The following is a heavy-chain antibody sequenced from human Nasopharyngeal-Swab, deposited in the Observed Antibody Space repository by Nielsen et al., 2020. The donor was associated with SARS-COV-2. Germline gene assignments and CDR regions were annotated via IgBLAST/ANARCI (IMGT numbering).Heavy chain of an antibody. D-gene: IGHD3-10*01. CDR2: IYSGGST. CDR1: GLTVSSNY. CDR3: ARAWGTMGPAFDY. V-gene: IGHV3-53*01. Sequence: GEPLKISCAASGLTVSSNYMSWVRQAPGKGLEWVSVIYSGGSTYYADSVKGRFTISRDNSKNTLYLQMNSLRAEDTAVYYCARAWGTMGPAFDYWGQGTLVTVSS. J-gene: IGHJ4*02.